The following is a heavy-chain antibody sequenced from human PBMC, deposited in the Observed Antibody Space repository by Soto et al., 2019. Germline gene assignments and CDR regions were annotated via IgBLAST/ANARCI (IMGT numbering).Heavy chain of an antibody. J-gene: IGHJ5*02. CDR3: ARDSDDSSGYSWFDP. CDR1: GYTFTSYG. CDR2: ISAYNGNT. D-gene: IGHD3-22*01. Sequence: ASVKVSCKASGYTFTSYGISWVRQAPGQGLEGMGWISAYNGNTNYAQKLQGRVTKTTDTSTGTAYMELRSLRSDDTAVYYCARDSDDSSGYSWFDPWGQGTLVTVSS. V-gene: IGHV1-18*01.